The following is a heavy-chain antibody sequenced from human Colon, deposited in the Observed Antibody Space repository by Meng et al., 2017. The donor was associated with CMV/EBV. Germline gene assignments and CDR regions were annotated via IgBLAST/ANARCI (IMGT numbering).Heavy chain of an antibody. CDR3: ARDAPPRSGYNDY. Sequence: SETLSLTCTVSGGSMSSSSYYWGWIRQPPGKGLEWIGSIYYRGSTYYNPSLKSRVTISVDTSKNQFSLKLRSVTAADTAVYYCARDAPPRSGYNDYWGQGTQVTVSS. CDR2: IYYRGST. V-gene: IGHV4-39*07. J-gene: IGHJ4*02. D-gene: IGHD3-22*01. CDR1: GGSMSSSSYY.